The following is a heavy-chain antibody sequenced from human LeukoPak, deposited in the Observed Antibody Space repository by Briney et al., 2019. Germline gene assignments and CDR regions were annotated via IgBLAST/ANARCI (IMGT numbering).Heavy chain of an antibody. CDR1: GFTFSSYS. CDR2: ITASGTAM. D-gene: IGHD1-26*01. Sequence: GGSLRLSCAASGFTFSSYSMNWVRQAPGKGLEWVSRITASGTAMFYADPVKGRLTISRDNAKNSLYLQMNSLRDEDTGVYYCASSGSYRFGYWGQGTLVTVSS. CDR3: ASSGSYRFGY. V-gene: IGHV3-48*02. J-gene: IGHJ4*02.